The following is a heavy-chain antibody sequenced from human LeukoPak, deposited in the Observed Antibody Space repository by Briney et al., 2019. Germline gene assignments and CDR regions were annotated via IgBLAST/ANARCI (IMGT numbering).Heavy chain of an antibody. V-gene: IGHV3-30*18. CDR1: GFTFSSYG. J-gene: IGHJ4*02. CDR3: AKVHSGYGHFDY. Sequence: PGGSLRLSCAASGFTFSSYGMHWVRQAPGKGLEWVAVISYDGSNKYYADSVKGRFTISRDNSKNTLYLQMNSLRAEDTAVYYCAKVHSGYGHFDYWGQGTLVTVSS. CDR2: ISYDGSNK. D-gene: IGHD5-12*01.